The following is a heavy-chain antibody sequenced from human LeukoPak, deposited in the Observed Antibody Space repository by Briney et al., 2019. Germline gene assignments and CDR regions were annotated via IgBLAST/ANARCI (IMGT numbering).Heavy chain of an antibody. J-gene: IGHJ4*02. V-gene: IGHV3-7*01. D-gene: IGHD3-22*01. Sequence: PGGSLRLSCVASGFTFSNYWMSWVRQAPGKGLEWVANIKEDGSEKYYGDSVKGRFTISRDNAKNSLYLQMNSLRAEDTAVYYCARDSSGYEWGQGTLVTVSS. CDR1: GFTFSNYW. CDR3: ARDSSGYE. CDR2: IKEDGSEK.